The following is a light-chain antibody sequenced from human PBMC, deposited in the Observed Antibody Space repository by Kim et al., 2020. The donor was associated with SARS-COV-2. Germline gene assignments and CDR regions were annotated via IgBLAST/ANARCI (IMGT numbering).Light chain of an antibody. Sequence: EIVFTQSPGTLSLSPGEIATLSCRASQSVSSSYLAWYQQKPGQAPRLLIYGASSRATGIPDRFSGSGSVTDITLTISRLEPEDFAVYYCQQYGSSPETFVQGTKVDIK. CDR1: QSVSSSY. CDR3: QQYGSSPET. J-gene: IGKJ1*01. V-gene: IGKV3-20*01. CDR2: GAS.